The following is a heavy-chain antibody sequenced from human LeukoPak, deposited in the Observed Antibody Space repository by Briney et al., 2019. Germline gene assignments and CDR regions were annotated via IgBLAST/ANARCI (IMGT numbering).Heavy chain of an antibody. Sequence: SETLSLTCTVSGASISSYYWSWVRQPPGKGLEWIGYIYYSGSTNYNPSLKSRVTISVDTSKNQFSLKLSSVTAADTAVYYCARESRATHFDYWGRGTLVTVSS. CDR2: IYYSGST. CDR3: ARESRATHFDY. CDR1: GASISSYY. V-gene: IGHV4-59*01. J-gene: IGHJ4*02.